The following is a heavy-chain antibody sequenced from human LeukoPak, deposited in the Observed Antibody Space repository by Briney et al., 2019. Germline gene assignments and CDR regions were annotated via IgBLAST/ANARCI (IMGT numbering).Heavy chain of an antibody. D-gene: IGHD3-16*02. V-gene: IGHV1-2*02. CDR2: INPNSGGT. CDR1: GYTFSGNN. CDR3: ARGPLVRLPSSFDP. J-gene: IGHJ5*02. Sequence: ASVMVSCKASGYTFSGNNMYWVRQAPGQGLEWMGWINPNSGGTNYAQKFQGRVTMTKDTSISTAYMELSSLRSEDTAVYYCARGPLVRLPSSFDPWGQGTLVTVSS.